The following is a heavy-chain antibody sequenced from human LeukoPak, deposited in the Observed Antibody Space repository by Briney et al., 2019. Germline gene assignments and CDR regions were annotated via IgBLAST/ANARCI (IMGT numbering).Heavy chain of an antibody. J-gene: IGHJ6*03. CDR2: INHSGST. CDR3: ARGPRLYYGSGSYYKAGQNYYYYYYMDV. V-gene: IGHV4-34*01. CDR1: GGSFSGYY. Sequence: SETLSLTCAVYGGSFSGYYWSWIRQPPGKGLEWIGEINHSGSTNYNPSLKSRVTISVDTSKNQFSLKLSSVTAADTAVYYCARGPRLYYGSGSYYKAGQNYYYYYYMDVWGKGTTVTVSS. D-gene: IGHD3-10*01.